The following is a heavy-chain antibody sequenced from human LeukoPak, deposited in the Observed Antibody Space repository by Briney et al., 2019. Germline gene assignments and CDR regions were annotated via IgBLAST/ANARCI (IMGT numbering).Heavy chain of an antibody. V-gene: IGHV3-33*01. CDR3: AGDHNSSPRD. CDR1: GFTFSNYG. Sequence: GGSLRLSCAASGFTFSNYGMHWARQAPGQGREWVAVIWNDGSNKYYADSVKGRLTISRDNSKNTLYLQMNSLRAEDTAVYYCAGDHNSSPRDWGQGTLVTVSS. J-gene: IGHJ1*01. D-gene: IGHD6-13*01. CDR2: IWNDGSNK.